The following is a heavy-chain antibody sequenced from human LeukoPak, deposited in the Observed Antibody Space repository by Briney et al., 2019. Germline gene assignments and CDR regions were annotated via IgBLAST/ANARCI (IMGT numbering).Heavy chain of an antibody. CDR3: ARRGIAVAAPLDS. CDR1: GFTVSSNY. J-gene: IGHJ4*02. V-gene: IGHV3-53*01. CDR2: IYSGGST. Sequence: GGSLRLSCAASGFTVSSNYMSWVRQAPGKGLEWVSVIYSGGSTYYADSVKGRFTISRDNAKNSLYLQMNSLRAEDTAVYYCARRGIAVAAPLDSWGQGTLVTVSS. D-gene: IGHD6-19*01.